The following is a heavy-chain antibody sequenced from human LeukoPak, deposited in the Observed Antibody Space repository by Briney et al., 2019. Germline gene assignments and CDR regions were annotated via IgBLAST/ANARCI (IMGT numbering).Heavy chain of an antibody. CDR2: IYSGGTI. Sequence: GGSLRLSCAASGFTVSSNHNHMSWVRQAPGKGLEWVSVIYSGGTIFYADSVKGRFTISRDNSKNTVYLEMNSPRAEDTAVYYCARDGENHYYDYWGQGTLVTVST. CDR3: ARDGENHYYDY. J-gene: IGHJ4*02. D-gene: IGHD7-27*01. CDR1: GFTVSSNH. V-gene: IGHV3-66*01.